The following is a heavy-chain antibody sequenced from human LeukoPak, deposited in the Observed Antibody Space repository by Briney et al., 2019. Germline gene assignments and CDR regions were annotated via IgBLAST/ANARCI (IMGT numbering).Heavy chain of an antibody. CDR1: GYTFTSYY. CDR3: ARDKTTIFGVATNYFDY. D-gene: IGHD3-3*01. Sequence: ASVKVSCKASGYTFTSYYMHWVRQAPGQGLEWMGIINPSGGSTSYAQKFQGRVTMTRDTSTSTVYMELSSLRSEDTAVYYCARDKTTIFGVATNYFDYWGQGTLVTVSS. J-gene: IGHJ4*02. V-gene: IGHV1-46*01. CDR2: INPSGGST.